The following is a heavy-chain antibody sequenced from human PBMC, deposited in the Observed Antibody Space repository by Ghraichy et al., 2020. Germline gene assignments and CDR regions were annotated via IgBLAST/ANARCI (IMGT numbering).Heavy chain of an antibody. CDR3: AGDRTNYPFDY. V-gene: IGHV4-34*01. CDR2: INHSGST. J-gene: IGHJ4*02. CDR1: GGSISGYY. D-gene: IGHD4/OR15-4a*01. Sequence: SETLSLTCAVYGGSISGYYCCWICLPPGPGMEWIGVINHSGSTNYNPSLKSRVTISVATSKNQFSLKLSSVTAAGTAVYYCAGDRTNYPFDYWCQRTLVTVSS.